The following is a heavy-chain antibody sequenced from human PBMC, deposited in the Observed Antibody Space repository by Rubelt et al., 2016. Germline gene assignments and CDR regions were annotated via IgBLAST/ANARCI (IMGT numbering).Heavy chain of an antibody. Sequence: QVQLQQWGAGLLKPSETLSLTCTVSGGSISSGGYYWSWIRQYPGKGLEWIGYIYYSGSTYYNPSLKSRVTISVDTSKNQFSLKLRSVTAADTAMYYCASYGSGSSRGNWFDPWGQGTLVTVSS. CDR1: GGSISSGGYY. D-gene: IGHD3-10*01. CDR3: ASYGSGSSRGNWFDP. V-gene: IGHV4-31*03. CDR2: IYYSGST. J-gene: IGHJ5*02.